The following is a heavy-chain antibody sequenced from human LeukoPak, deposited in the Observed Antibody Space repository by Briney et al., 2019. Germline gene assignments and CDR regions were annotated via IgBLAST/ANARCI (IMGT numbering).Heavy chain of an antibody. Sequence: SVKVSCKASGGTFSGYAISWLRQAPGQGLEWMGGIIPIFGTANYAQKFQGRVTITADESTSTAYMELSSLRSEDTAVYYCASTVVPAATVGDYYYYYGMDVWGKGTTVTVSS. V-gene: IGHV1-69*13. CDR1: GGTFSGYA. CDR3: ASTVVPAATVGDYYYYYGMDV. D-gene: IGHD2-2*01. J-gene: IGHJ6*04. CDR2: IIPIFGTA.